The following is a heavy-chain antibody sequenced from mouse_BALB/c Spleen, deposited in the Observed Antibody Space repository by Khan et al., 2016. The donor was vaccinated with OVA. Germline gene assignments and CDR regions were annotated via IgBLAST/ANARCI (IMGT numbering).Heavy chain of an antibody. V-gene: IGHV1-18*01. CDR3: ARTAYGSLGY. CDR2: INPNNGGT. D-gene: IGHD1-1*01. CDR1: GYTFTDYN. Sequence: EVQLQESGPELVKPGASVKIPCKASGYTFTDYNMDWVKQSHGKSLEWIGDINPNNGGTIYNQKFKGKATLTVDKSSSTAYMQLRSLTSEDTAVYYCARTAYGSLGYWGQGTTLTVSS. J-gene: IGHJ2*01.